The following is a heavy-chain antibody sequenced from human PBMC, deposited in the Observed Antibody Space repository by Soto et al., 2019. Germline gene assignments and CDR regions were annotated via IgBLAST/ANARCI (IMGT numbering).Heavy chain of an antibody. CDR3: ARQPAYVSTGYFPATGPYVDY. CDR2: IYYSGST. Sequence: PSETLSLTCTVSGGSINSYYWSWIRQPPGKGLEWIGYIYYSGSTNYNPSLKIRVTISVDTSKNQFSLKLSSVTAADTAVYYCARQPAYVSTGYFPATGPYVDYWGQGTLVTVSS. D-gene: IGHD3-22*01. V-gene: IGHV4-59*01. CDR1: GGSINSYY. J-gene: IGHJ4*02.